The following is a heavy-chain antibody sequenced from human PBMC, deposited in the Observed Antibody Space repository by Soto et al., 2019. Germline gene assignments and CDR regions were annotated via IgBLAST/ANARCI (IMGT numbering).Heavy chain of an antibody. CDR1: GYSISSGYY. V-gene: IGHV4-38-2*02. D-gene: IGHD3-9*01. CDR2: IYYSGST. Sequence: PSETLSLTCDVSGYSISSGYYWGWIRQPPGKGLEWIGYIYYSGSTNYNPSLKSRVTISVDTSKNQFSLKLSSVTAADTAVYYCARDFDWLSSPAYYYYGMDVWGQGTTVTVSS. CDR3: ARDFDWLSSPAYYYYGMDV. J-gene: IGHJ6*02.